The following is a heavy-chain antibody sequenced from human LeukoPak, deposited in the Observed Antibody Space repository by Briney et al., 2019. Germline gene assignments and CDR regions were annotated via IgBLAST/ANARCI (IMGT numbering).Heavy chain of an antibody. CDR2: ISYDGSNK. J-gene: IGHJ4*02. CDR1: GFTFSSYG. CDR3: ARWDRFHGV. Sequence: PGRSLRLSCAASGFTFSSYGMHWVRQAPGKGLEWVAVISYDGSNKYYADSVKGRFTISRDNSKNTLYLQMNSLRAEDTAVYYCARWDRFHGVWGQGTLVTVSS. V-gene: IGHV3-30*03. D-gene: IGHD1-14*01.